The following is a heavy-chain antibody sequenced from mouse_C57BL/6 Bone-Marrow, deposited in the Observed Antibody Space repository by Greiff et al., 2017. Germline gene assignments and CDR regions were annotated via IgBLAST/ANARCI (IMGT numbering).Heavy chain of an antibody. D-gene: IGHD4-1*01. CDR2: IYPRSGNT. J-gene: IGHJ3*01. V-gene: IGHV1-81*01. CDR3: ARPWLTGACAY. CDR1: GYTFTSYG. Sequence: VKLQQSGAELARPGASVKLSCKASGYTFTSYGISWVKQRTGQGLEWIGEIYPRSGNTYYNEKFKGKATLTADKSSSTAYMELRSLTSEDSAVDFCARPWLTGACAYWGQGTLVTVSA.